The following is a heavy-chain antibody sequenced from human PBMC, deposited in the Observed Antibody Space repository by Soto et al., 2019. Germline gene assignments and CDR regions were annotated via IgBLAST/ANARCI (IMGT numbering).Heavy chain of an antibody. CDR2: ISCSGST. CDR1: GGSISSGGYY. V-gene: IGHV4-31*03. J-gene: IGHJ5*02. CDR3: ATSVTP. Sequence: QVQLQVSGPGLVDPSQTLSLTCTVSGGSISSGGYYWSWIRQHPGKGLGWIGYISCSGSTYYTPSLKTRVTISVDTSKNQLSLKLSSVNGAHTDVYYCATSVTPWGQGTLVTVSS. D-gene: IGHD3-10*01.